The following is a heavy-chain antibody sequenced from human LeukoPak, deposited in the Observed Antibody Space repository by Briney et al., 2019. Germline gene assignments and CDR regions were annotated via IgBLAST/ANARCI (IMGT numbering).Heavy chain of an antibody. V-gene: IGHV4-31*03. CDR1: GGSISSGGYY. CDR3: ARSKYQLLSQYNWFDR. CDR2: IYYSGST. D-gene: IGHD2-2*01. J-gene: IGHJ5*02. Sequence: SETLSLTCTVSGGSISSGGYYWSWIRQHPGKGLEWIGYIYYSGSTYYNPSLKSRVTISVDTSKNQFSLKLSSVTAADTAVYYCARSKYQLLSQYNWFDRWGQGTLVTVSS.